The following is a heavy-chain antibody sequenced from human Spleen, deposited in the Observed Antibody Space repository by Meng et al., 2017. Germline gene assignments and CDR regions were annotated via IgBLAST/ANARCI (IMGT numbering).Heavy chain of an antibody. J-gene: IGHJ3*02. Sequence: GESLKISCAASGFTFSSYSMNWVRQAPGKGLEWVSSISSSSSYIYYADSVKGRFTISRDNAKNSLYLQMNSLRAEDTAVYYCTRDTNYRDGSTYYDVFDIWGQGTAVTVSS. CDR3: TRDTNYRDGSTYYDVFDI. CDR2: ISSSSSYI. CDR1: GFTFSSYS. D-gene: IGHD3-22*01. V-gene: IGHV3-21*01.